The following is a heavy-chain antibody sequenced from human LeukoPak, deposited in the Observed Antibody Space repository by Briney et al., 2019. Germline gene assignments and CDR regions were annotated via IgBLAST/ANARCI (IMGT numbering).Heavy chain of an antibody. D-gene: IGHD2-2*01. J-gene: IGHJ4*02. CDR2: INSDGTT. CDR1: GFTFSSYW. Sequence: SGGSLRLSCAASGFTFSSYWMHWVRQAPGKGLVWVSRINSDGTTPYADSVKGRFTISRDNVKNTLYLQMNSLRAEDTAVYYCARDPIIIVPAALDYWGQGTLVTVSS. V-gene: IGHV3-74*01. CDR3: ARDPIIIVPAALDY.